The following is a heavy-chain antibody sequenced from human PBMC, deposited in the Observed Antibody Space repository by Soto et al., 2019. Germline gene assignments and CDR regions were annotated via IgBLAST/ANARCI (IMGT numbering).Heavy chain of an antibody. CDR2: ISYSGRT. Sequence: QVRLQESGPGLVRPSETLSLTCTVSGGSISGHYWSWIRQPPGKGLEWIGYISYSGRTIYNPSLKSRITISVDTSKNQLSLRLSSVTAADTAVYYCARDSTGTTSAHYYYYMDVWGKGASVTVSS. V-gene: IGHV4-59*11. CDR1: GGSISGHY. CDR3: ARDSTGTTSAHYYYYMDV. J-gene: IGHJ6*03. D-gene: IGHD1-1*01.